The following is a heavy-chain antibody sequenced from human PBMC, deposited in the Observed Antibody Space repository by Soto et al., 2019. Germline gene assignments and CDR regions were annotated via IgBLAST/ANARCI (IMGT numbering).Heavy chain of an antibody. D-gene: IGHD5-18*01. CDR2: ITNSGDST. V-gene: IGHV3-23*01. CDR1: GFTFSTFA. J-gene: IGHJ4*02. Sequence: GGSLRLSCAVSGFTFSTFAMTWVRQAPGKGLEWVSTITNSGDSTYYADSVKGRFTISRDNSKSTLFLQISGLGTEDTALYYCARGGPRDGYRDLDWWGQGTQSSVSS. CDR3: ARGGPRDGYRDLDW.